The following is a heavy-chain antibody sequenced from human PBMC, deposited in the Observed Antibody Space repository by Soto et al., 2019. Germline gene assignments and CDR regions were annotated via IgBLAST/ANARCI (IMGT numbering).Heavy chain of an antibody. Sequence: EVQLVESGGGLVQPGGSLRLSCAASGFTFSSYWMSWVRQAPGKGLEWVANIKQDGSEKYYVDSVKGRFTISRDNAKNSLYLQMNSLRAEDTAVYYCARDRGSYGYYPYYYYYGMDVWGQGTTVTVSS. J-gene: IGHJ6*02. CDR2: IKQDGSEK. V-gene: IGHV3-7*01. CDR1: GFTFSSYW. D-gene: IGHD5-18*01. CDR3: ARDRGSYGYYPYYYYYGMDV.